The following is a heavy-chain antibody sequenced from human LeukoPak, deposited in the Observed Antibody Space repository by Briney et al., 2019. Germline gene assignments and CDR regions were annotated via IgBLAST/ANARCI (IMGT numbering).Heavy chain of an antibody. J-gene: IGHJ5*02. CDR3: ARTGLRCSSTSCYDYWFDP. Sequence: SEALSLTCTVSGYSISSGYYWGWIRQPPGKGLEWIGSIYHSGSTYYNPSLKSRVTISVDTSKNQFSLKLSSVTAAGTAVYYCARTGLRCSSTSCYDYWFDPWGQGTLVTVSS. D-gene: IGHD2-2*01. V-gene: IGHV4-38-2*02. CDR1: GYSISSGYY. CDR2: IYHSGST.